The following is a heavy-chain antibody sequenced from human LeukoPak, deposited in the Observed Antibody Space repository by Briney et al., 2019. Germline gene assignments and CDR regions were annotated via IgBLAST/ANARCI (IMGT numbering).Heavy chain of an antibody. J-gene: IGHJ4*02. CDR3: ATYSSSYYYFGY. Sequence: GGSLRLSCAASGFTFSNAYMSWVRQAPGKGLEWVGRIKSKTDGGTTEYAAPVKGRYTISRDDSKNTLFLQMNSLKTEDAAVYYCATYSSSYYYFGYWGQGTLVTVSS. CDR1: GFTFSNAY. CDR2: IKSKTDGGTT. D-gene: IGHD6-13*01. V-gene: IGHV3-15*01.